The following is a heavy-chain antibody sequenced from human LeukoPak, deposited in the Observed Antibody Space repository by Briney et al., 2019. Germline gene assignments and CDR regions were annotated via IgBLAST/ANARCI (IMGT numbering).Heavy chain of an antibody. J-gene: IGHJ4*02. Sequence: GGSLRLSCAASGFTFSSYAMHWVRQASGKGLEWVAVISYDGSNKYYADSVKGRFTISRDNSKNTLYLQMNSLRAEDTAVYYCARDLSGYYDYWGQGTLVTVSS. CDR3: ARDLSGYYDY. CDR2: ISYDGSNK. CDR1: GFTFSSYA. D-gene: IGHD3-22*01. V-gene: IGHV3-30*04.